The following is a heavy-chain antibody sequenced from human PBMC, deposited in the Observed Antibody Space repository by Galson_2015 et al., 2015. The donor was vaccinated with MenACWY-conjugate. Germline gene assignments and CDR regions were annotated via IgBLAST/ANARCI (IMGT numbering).Heavy chain of an antibody. V-gene: IGHV1-46*01. CDR1: GYMFTGYN. D-gene: IGHD5-24*01. CDR2: IRPSAVET. J-gene: IGHJ4*02. CDR3: ARARTTGYIGDYFDY. Sequence: SVKVSCKAPGYMFTGYNIHWVRQAPGQGLEWMGFIRPSAVETDYAQKFQGRGTVTRDTSTGTVYMHLSSLRSEDTAVYYCARARTTGYIGDYFDYWGQG.